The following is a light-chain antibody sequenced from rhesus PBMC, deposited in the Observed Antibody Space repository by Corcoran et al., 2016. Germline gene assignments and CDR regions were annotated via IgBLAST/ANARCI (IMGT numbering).Light chain of an antibody. CDR3: QQYSTLPYS. Sequence: DIQMTQSPSSVSASVGDRVTITCRASQGISSYLAWYQQKSGKAPKLLIYYITTLQSGVPSRFSGSGSGTKFTLTISSLQPEDFATYYCQQYSTLPYSFGQGTKVEIK. V-gene: IGKV1-25*01. CDR2: YIT. CDR1: QGISSY. J-gene: IGKJ2*01.